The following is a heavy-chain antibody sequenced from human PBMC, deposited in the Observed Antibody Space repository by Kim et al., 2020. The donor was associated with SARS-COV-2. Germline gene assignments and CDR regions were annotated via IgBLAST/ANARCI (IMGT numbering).Heavy chain of an antibody. J-gene: IGHJ3*02. CDR2: IYYSGHT. Sequence: SENLSLTCTVSGGSISSGDYYWNWIRQPPGEGPEWLGYIYYSGHTYYNPSLMSRLNMSVDTSKNQFSLNLTSVTAADTAVYYCARDRVSSTSYEAFDIWGQGTMVTVSS. CDR1: GGSISSGDYY. CDR3: ARDRVSSTSYEAFDI. D-gene: IGHD6-13*01. V-gene: IGHV4-30-4*01.